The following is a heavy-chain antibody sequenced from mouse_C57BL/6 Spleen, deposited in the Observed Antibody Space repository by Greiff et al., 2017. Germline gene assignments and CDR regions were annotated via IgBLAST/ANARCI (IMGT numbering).Heavy chain of an antibody. D-gene: IGHD1-1*01. J-gene: IGHJ2*01. CDR2: IYPGDGDT. V-gene: IGHV1-80*01. CDR1: GYAFSSYW. Sequence: VQLQQSGAELVKPGASVKISCKASGYAFSSYWMNWVKQRPGKGLEWIGQIYPGDGDTNYNGKFKGKATLTADKSSSTAYMQLSSLTSEDSAVYFCARRGYGSSYYFDYWCQGTTLTVSS. CDR3: ARRGYGSSYYFDY.